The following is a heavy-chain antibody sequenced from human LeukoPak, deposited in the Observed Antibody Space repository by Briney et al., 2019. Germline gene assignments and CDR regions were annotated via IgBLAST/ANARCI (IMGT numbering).Heavy chain of an antibody. J-gene: IGHJ4*02. CDR2: INHSGST. D-gene: IGHD6-13*01. Sequence: SETLSLTCAVYGGSFSGYYWSWIRQPPGKGLEWIGEINHSGSTNYNPSLKSRVTISVDTSKNQFSLKLSSVTAADTAVYYCARGLWGSSSSWYAYWGQGILVTVSS. CDR1: GGSFSGYY. V-gene: IGHV4-34*01. CDR3: ARGLWGSSSSWYAY.